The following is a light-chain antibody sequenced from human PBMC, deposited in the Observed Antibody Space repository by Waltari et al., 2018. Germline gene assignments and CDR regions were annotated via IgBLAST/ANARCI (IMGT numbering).Light chain of an antibody. V-gene: IGKV3-20*01. CDR2: GAS. CDR1: QSVSSSY. CDR3: QQCYSTPYT. J-gene: IGKJ2*01. Sequence: EIVLTQSPGTLSLSPGERATLSCRASQSVSSSYLAWYQQKPGQAPRLLIYGASSRATGLPDRFSGSGSGTEFTLTISSLQAADVAVYYCQQCYSTPYTFGQGTKLEIK.